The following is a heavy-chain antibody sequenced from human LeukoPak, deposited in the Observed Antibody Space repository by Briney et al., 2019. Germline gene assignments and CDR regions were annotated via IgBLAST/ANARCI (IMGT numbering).Heavy chain of an antibody. D-gene: IGHD2-2*01. Sequence: PGGSLRLSCTASGFTFGDYSMNWVRQAPGKGLEWVGFIRSKAYGGTTEYAASVKGRFTISRDDSKSIAYLQMNSLRAEDTAVYYCARVTSHCYDYWGQGTLVTVSS. V-gene: IGHV3-49*04. J-gene: IGHJ4*02. CDR2: IRSKAYGGTT. CDR1: GFTFGDYS. CDR3: ARVTSHCYDY.